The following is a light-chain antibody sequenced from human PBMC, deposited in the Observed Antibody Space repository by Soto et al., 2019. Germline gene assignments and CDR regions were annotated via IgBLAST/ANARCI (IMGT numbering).Light chain of an antibody. V-gene: IGLV2-8*01. CDR2: EVS. CDR1: SSDVGGYNY. CDR3: TSHAGSNNYV. Sequence: QAVLTQPPSASLSPGQSVTISCTGTSSDVGGYNYVSWYQQHPGKAPKRIISEVSKRPSGVPDRFSGSKSGNTASLTVSGLQAEDEADYYCTSHAGSNNYVFGTGTKVTVL. J-gene: IGLJ1*01.